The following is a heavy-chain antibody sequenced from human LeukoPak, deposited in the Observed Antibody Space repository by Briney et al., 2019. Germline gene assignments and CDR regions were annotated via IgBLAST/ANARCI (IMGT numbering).Heavy chain of an antibody. V-gene: IGHV3-33*01. CDR3: ARGEAFHYDSSGYPDY. D-gene: IGHD3-22*01. CDR1: GFSFSTYG. CDR2: SRYDGNTK. J-gene: IGHJ4*02. Sequence: GGSLRLSCAASGFSFSTYGMHWVRQAPGKGLEWVAVSRYDGNTKHYADSVKGRFTISRDKSKNTLYLQMNSLKPEDTAVYYCARGEAFHYDSSGYPDYWGQGTLVTVSS.